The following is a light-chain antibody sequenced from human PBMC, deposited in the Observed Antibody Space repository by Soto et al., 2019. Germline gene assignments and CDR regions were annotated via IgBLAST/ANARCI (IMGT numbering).Light chain of an antibody. CDR2: AAS. CDR3: QHYNSYSEA. J-gene: IGKJ1*01. CDR1: QTVATF. V-gene: IGKV1-5*01. Sequence: DIQMTQSPASLSASIGDSVSISCRASQTVATFLNWYQQKPGKVPQLLIYAASTLQSGVPSRFSGSGSGTEFTLTISSLQPDDFATYYCQHYNSYSEAFGQGTKVDIK.